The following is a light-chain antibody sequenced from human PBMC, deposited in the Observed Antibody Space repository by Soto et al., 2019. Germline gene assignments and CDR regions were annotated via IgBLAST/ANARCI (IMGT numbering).Light chain of an antibody. J-gene: IGKJ1*01. Sequence: EIVLTQSPGTLSLSPGERATLSCRASQSVSSNYLAWYQQKPGQAPRLLIYAASNRITGIPDRFSGSGAGTEFTLTISRLEHEDFAVYHCQQYCSPPRTFGQGTKVEIK. CDR1: QSVSSNY. CDR3: QQYCSPPRT. CDR2: AAS. V-gene: IGKV3-20*01.